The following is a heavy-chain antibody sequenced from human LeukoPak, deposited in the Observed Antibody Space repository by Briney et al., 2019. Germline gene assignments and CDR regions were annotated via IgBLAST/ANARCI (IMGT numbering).Heavy chain of an antibody. V-gene: IGHV3-23*01. CDR3: AKASPLRYFDWLLTYPFDY. J-gene: IGHJ4*02. Sequence: GGSLRLSCAASGLTFNSYAMSWVRQAPGKGLEWVSAISGSGGSTYYADSVKGRFTISRDNSKNTLYLQMNSLRAEDTAVYYCAKASPLRYFDWLLTYPFDYWGQGTLVTVSS. CDR2: ISGSGGST. D-gene: IGHD3-9*01. CDR1: GLTFNSYA.